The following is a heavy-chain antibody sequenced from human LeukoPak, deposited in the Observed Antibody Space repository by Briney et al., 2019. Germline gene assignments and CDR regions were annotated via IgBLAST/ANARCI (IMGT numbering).Heavy chain of an antibody. Sequence: GESLKISCKGSGYSFTSYWIGWVRQMPGKRLEGMGIIYPGDSNTRYSPSFQGQVTISADKSISTAYLQWSSLKASDSAMYYCARRKGGTSPAIFDYWGQGTLVTVSS. D-gene: IGHD1-26*01. CDR2: IYPGDSNT. V-gene: IGHV5-51*01. CDR1: GYSFTSYW. CDR3: ARRKGGTSPAIFDY. J-gene: IGHJ4*02.